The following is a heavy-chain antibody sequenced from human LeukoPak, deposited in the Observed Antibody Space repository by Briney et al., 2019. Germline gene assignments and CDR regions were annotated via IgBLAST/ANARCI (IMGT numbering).Heavy chain of an antibody. CDR2: INPSGGST. J-gene: IGHJ4*02. D-gene: IGHD2-2*01. Sequence: GASVKVSCKASGYIFTSYYMHWVRQAPGQGLEWMGIINPSGGSTSYAQKFQGRVTMTRDMSTSTVYMELRSLRSDDTAVYYCARDGNDIVVVPAAMELEYWGQGTLVTVSS. V-gene: IGHV1-46*01. CDR1: GYIFTSYY. CDR3: ARDGNDIVVVPAAMELEY.